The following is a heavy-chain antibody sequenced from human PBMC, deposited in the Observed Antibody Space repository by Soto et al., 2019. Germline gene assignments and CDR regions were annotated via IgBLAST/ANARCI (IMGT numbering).Heavy chain of an antibody. D-gene: IGHD3-22*01. V-gene: IGHV1-18*01. CDR2: ISAYNGNT. J-gene: IGHJ3*02. CDR3: ARDQSPYYYDSSGLDAFDI. CDR1: GYTFTSYG. Sequence: APVKVSCKASGYTFTSYGVSWVRQAPGQGLEWMGWISAYNGNTNYAQKLQGRVTMTTDTSTSTAYMELRSLRSDDTAVYYCARDQSPYYYDSSGLDAFDIWGQGTRVTVSS.